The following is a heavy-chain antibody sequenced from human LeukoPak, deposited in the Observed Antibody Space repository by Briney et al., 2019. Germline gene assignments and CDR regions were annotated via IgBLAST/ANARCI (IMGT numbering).Heavy chain of an antibody. J-gene: IGHJ2*01. CDR1: GFTVSTYY. CDR3: ARDGDLLHWNLDL. Sequence: PGGSLRLSCAASGFTVSTYYMNWVRQAPGKGLEWVSIIYSGGTTYYADSVKGRFTISRDTSENTLSLQMNSLRAEDTAVYFCARDGDLLHWNLDLWGRGTLVSVSS. D-gene: IGHD3-9*01. V-gene: IGHV3-53*01. CDR2: IYSGGTT.